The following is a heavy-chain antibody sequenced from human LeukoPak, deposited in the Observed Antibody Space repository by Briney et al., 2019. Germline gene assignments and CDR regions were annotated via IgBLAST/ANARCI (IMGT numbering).Heavy chain of an antibody. V-gene: IGHV3-30*02. CDR2: MRYDGNYK. J-gene: IGHJ4*02. CDR1: GFSFSSYG. D-gene: IGHD6-6*01. Sequence: GGSLRLSCAASGFSFSSYGMHWVRQAPGKGLEWVAFMRYDGNYKSYPDSVKGRFTISRDDSKNTLYLQMNSLSAEDTAVYYCAKGDGMYSASSADYWGQETLVTVSS. CDR3: AKGDGMYSASSADY.